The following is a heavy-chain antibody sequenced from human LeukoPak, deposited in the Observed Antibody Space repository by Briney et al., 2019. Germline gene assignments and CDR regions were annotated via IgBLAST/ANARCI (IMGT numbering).Heavy chain of an antibody. CDR3: ARVGSGYSYGPFDY. CDR2: IYYSGST. CDR1: GGSFSGYY. D-gene: IGHD5-18*01. J-gene: IGHJ4*02. V-gene: IGHV4-34*01. Sequence: SETLSLTCAVYGGSFSGYYWSWIRQPPGKGLEWIGSIYYSGSTYYNPSVKSRVTISVDTSKNQFSLKLNSVTAADTAVYYCARVGSGYSYGPFDYWGQGTLVTVSS.